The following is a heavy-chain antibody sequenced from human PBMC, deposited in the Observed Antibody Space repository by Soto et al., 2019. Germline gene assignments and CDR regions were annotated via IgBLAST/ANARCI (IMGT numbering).Heavy chain of an antibody. CDR1: GDSFSIDA. V-gene: IGHV1-69*01. CDR3: ARDPDDSSGYYVGYAFDI. J-gene: IGHJ3*02. Sequence: SLQGSCKDSGDSFSIDASGWVRQATGQGLEWMGGIIPIFGTANYAQKFQGRVTITADESTSTAYMELSSLRSEDTAVYYCARDPDDSSGYYVGYAFDISGQGPMVTVS. CDR2: IIPIFGTA. D-gene: IGHD3-22*01.